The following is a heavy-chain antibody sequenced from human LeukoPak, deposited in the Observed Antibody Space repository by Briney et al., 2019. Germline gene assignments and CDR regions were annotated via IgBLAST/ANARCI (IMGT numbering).Heavy chain of an antibody. CDR1: GGSISSDY. J-gene: IGHJ4*02. CDR3: ARGASRCDY. CDR2: IYYSGST. Sequence: SQTLSLTCTVSGGSISSDYWSWMRQPPGKSLEWIGNIYYSGSTNNNPSLKSRVTISVDTSKNQFSLKLSSVTAADTAVYYCARGASRCDYWGQGTLVTVSS. V-gene: IGHV4-59*01. D-gene: IGHD1-26*01.